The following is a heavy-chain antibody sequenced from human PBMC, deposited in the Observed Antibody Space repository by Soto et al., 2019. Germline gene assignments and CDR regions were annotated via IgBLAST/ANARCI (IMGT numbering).Heavy chain of an antibody. D-gene: IGHD2-21*02. V-gene: IGHV4-4*07. CDR1: AGSINGYY. Sequence: SETLSLTCTVFAGSINGYYWSWIRQPAGKGLEWIGRIYSSGTTNYNPYLKSRVTMSVDTSKDEFSLTLSSVTAADTGVYYCARGPYCGDNCYFDSWGQGTLVTVSS. J-gene: IGHJ5*01. CDR2: IYSSGTT. CDR3: ARGPYCGDNCYFDS.